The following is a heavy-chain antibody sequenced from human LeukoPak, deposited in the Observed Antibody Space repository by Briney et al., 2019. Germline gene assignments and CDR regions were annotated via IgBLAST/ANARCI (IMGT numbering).Heavy chain of an antibody. Sequence: PSETLSLTCTVSGGSISSSSYYWGWIRQPPGKGLEWIGSIYYSGSTYYNPSLKSRVTISVDTSKNQFSLKLSSVTAADTAAYYCARHVPMKYYDILTGYYRNPRPSYYFDYWGQGTLVTVSS. D-gene: IGHD3-9*01. CDR1: GGSISSSSYY. CDR3: ARHVPMKYYDILTGYYRNPRPSYYFDY. V-gene: IGHV4-39*01. J-gene: IGHJ4*02. CDR2: IYYSGST.